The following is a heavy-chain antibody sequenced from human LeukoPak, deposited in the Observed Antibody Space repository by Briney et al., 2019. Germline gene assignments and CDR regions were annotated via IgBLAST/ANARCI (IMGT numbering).Heavy chain of an antibody. CDR3: ARAGRRGNPDYVWGSYHPTIDY. V-gene: IGHV1-8*01. CDR2: MNPNSGNT. CDR1: GYTFTSYD. D-gene: IGHD3-16*02. J-gene: IGHJ4*02. Sequence: ASVKVSCKASGYTFTSYDINWVRQATGQGLEWMGWMNPNSGNTGYAQKFQGRVTMTRNTSISTAYMELSRLRSDDTAVYYCARAGRRGNPDYVWGSYHPTIDYWGQGTLVTVSS.